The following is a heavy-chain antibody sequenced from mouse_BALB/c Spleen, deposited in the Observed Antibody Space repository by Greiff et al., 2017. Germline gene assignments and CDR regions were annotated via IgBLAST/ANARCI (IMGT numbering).Heavy chain of an antibody. J-gene: IGHJ3*01. D-gene: IGHD2-10*01. CDR2: IRNKANGYTT. CDR1: GFTFTDYY. CDR3: ARGAYYGNYEFAY. V-gene: IGHV7-3*02. Sequence: EVQRVESGGGLVQPGGSLRLSCATSGFTFTDYYMSWVRQPPGKALEWLGFIRNKANGYTTEYSASVKGRFTISRDNSQSILYLQMNTLRAEDSATYYCARGAYYGNYEFAYWGQGTLVTVSA.